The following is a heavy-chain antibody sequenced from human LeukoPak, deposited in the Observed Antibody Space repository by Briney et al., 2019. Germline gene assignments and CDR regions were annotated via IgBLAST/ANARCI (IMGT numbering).Heavy chain of an antibody. V-gene: IGHV3-23*01. CDR2: ISGSGGST. CDR1: GITFRNFA. CDR3: VKGYYASGSSLSAFDY. D-gene: IGHD3-10*01. J-gene: IGHJ4*02. Sequence: GGSLRLSCAASGITFRNFAMSWVRQAPGKGLEWVSGISGSGGSTYYADSVKGRFTISRDNSKNTLYLQMISLRAEDTAVYYCVKGYYASGSSLSAFDYWGQGTLVTVSS.